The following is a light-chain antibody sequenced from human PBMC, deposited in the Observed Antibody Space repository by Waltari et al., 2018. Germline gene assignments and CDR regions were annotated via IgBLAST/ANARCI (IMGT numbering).Light chain of an antibody. CDR3: QAYYSSTGV. V-gene: IGLV3-1*01. CDR2: QDV. Sequence: SYELTQPPSVSVSPGQTASITCSGDQLGDRYVFWYQQKPGQSPVLVIYQDVKRPSGIPGRFSGSNSGNTATLTISATQAVDEADYYCQAYYSSTGVFGTGTKVTVL. CDR1: QLGDRY. J-gene: IGLJ1*01.